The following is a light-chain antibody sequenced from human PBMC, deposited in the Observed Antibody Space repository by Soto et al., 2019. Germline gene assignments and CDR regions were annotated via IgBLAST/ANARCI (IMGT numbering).Light chain of an antibody. CDR1: SSGVGSYNL. CDR2: EVS. CDR3: CSYAGSSTFLYV. Sequence: QSALTQPASVSGSPGQSITISCTGTSSGVGSYNLVSWYQQHPGKAPKLMIYEVSKRPSGVSNRFSGSKSGNTASLTISGLQAEDEADYYCCSYAGSSTFLYVFGTGTKLTVL. V-gene: IGLV2-23*02. J-gene: IGLJ1*01.